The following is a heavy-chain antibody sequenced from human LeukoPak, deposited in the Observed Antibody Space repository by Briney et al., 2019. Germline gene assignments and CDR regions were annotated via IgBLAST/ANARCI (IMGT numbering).Heavy chain of an antibody. J-gene: IGHJ6*02. CDR3: ARALNYYYGMDV. V-gene: IGHV3-53*01. CDR1: GFSVSSYD. Sequence: GSLRLSCAASGFSVSSYDLNWVRQAPGKGLEWVSVIYRRGDTDYADSVKGRFTISRDNSKNTLYLQMNSLRAEDTAVYYCARALNYYYGMDVWGQGTTVTVSS. CDR2: IYRRGDT.